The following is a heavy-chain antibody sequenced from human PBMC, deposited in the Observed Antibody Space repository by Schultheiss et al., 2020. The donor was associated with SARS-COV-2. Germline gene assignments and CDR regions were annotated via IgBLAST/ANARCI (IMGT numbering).Heavy chain of an antibody. J-gene: IGHJ6*03. CDR2: ISGSGGST. CDR3: ARVGGHYYYYYMDV. CDR1: GFTFSSYA. Sequence: GESLKISCAASGFTFSSYAMSWVRQAPGKGLEWVSAISGSGGSTYYADSVKGRFTISRDNSKNTLYLQMNSLRAEDTAVYYCARVGGHYYYYYMDVWGKGTTVTVSS. V-gene: IGHV3-23*01.